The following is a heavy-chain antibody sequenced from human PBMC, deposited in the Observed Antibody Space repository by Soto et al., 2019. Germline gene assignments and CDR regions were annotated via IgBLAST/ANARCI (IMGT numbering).Heavy chain of an antibody. CDR1: GGTFSSYT. Sequence: SVKVSCKASGGTFSSYTISWVRQAPGQGLEWMGRIIPILGIANYAQKFQGRVTITADKSTSTAYMELSSLRSEDTAVYYCASPPSEYGNQGGDGYFYLGGRAPRDTVPS. D-gene: IGHD3-16*01. CDR3: ASPPSEYGNQGGDGYFYL. V-gene: IGHV1-69*02. J-gene: IGHJ2*01. CDR2: IIPILGIA.